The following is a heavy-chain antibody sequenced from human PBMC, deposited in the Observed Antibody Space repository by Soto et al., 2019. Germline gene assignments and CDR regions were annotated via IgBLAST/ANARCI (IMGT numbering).Heavy chain of an antibody. V-gene: IGHV3-74*01. D-gene: IGHD2-2*01. Sequence: EVQLVESGGGLVQPGGSLRLSCAASGFTFSNYWMHWVRQAPGKGLVWVSRINSDWSSTSYADSVKGRFTSSRDNAKNTLYLQMNSLRAEDTAVYYCARCRLRYCSSTTCYASYYYYYMDVWGKVTTLTVSS. CDR1: GFTFSNYW. CDR3: ARCRLRYCSSTTCYASYYYYYMDV. J-gene: IGHJ6*03. CDR2: INSDWSST.